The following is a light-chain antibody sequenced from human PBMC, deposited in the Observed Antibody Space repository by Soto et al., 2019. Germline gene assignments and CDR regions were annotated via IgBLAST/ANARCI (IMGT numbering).Light chain of an antibody. V-gene: IGLV2-14*01. J-gene: IGLJ1*01. Sequence: QPALTQPASVSGSPGQSITISCTGTSSDVGGYDYVSWYQLHPGKAPKLMVFEVSNRPSGVSYRFSGSKSGNTASLTISGLQAEDEADYFCSSYSISTAYLFGTGTKVTV. CDR1: SSDVGGYDY. CDR3: SSYSISTAYL. CDR2: EVS.